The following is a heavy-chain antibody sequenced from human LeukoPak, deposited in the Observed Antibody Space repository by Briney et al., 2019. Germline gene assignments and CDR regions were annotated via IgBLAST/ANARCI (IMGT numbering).Heavy chain of an antibody. V-gene: IGHV4-59*02. CDR2: IYYSGST. CDR3: ARSLSSSWYWFDP. J-gene: IGHJ5*02. D-gene: IGHD6-13*01. Sequence: SGGSLRLSCAASGFTVSSNYMSWIRQPPGKGLEWIGYIYYSGSTNYNPSLKSRVTISVDTSKNQFSLKVSSVTAADTAVYYCARSLSSSWYWFDPWGQGTLVTVSS. CDR1: GFTVSSNY.